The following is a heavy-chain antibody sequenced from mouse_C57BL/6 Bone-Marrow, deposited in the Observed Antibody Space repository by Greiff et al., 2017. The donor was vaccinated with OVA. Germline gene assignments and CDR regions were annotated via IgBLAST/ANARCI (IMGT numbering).Heavy chain of an antibody. CDR2: INPGSGGT. J-gene: IGHJ1*03. CDR3: ARRGYFDV. Sequence: VQLQPSGAELVRPGTSVKVSCKASGYAFTNYLIEWVKQRPGQGLEWIGVINPGSGGTNYNETFKGKATLTADKSSSTAYMQLSSLTSKDSAVYFCARRGYFDVWGTGTTVTVSS. CDR1: GYAFTNYL. V-gene: IGHV1-54*01.